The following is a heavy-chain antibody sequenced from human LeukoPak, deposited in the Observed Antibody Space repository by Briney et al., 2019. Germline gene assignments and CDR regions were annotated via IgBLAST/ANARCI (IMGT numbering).Heavy chain of an antibody. J-gene: IGHJ4*02. D-gene: IGHD6-19*01. V-gene: IGHV3-23*01. CDR2: ITATGDTA. CDR1: GFTFSSYS. CDR3: AGDRNSDWYSPLDY. Sequence: GGSLRLSCAASGFTFSSYSMNWIRQAPGKGLEWVAIITATGDTAYCADSVKGRFTISRDNSRNTVYMQMDSLRAEDTAIYYCAGDRNSDWYSPLDYWGQGSQVTVSP.